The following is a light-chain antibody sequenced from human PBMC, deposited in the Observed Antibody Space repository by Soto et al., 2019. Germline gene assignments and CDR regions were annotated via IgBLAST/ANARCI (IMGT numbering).Light chain of an antibody. CDR1: QSISSW. CDR2: KAS. Sequence: DIQMSQSPSTLSASVGDRVTITFRDSQSISSWLAWYQQKPGEAPKLLIYKASSLESGVPSRFSGSGAGTEFTRTISSLQPDDFATDYCQQYNSYSATFGQGTKVDIK. V-gene: IGKV1-5*03. CDR3: QQYNSYSAT. J-gene: IGKJ1*01.